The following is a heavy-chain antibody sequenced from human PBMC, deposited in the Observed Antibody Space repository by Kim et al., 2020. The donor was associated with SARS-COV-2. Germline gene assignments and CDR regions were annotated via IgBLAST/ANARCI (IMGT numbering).Heavy chain of an antibody. Sequence: YFGSGGCRFTISRDNAKNSWYLQRDSLRAEDTGVYYCARGGYAGWYIDYWGQGALVTVSS. J-gene: IGHJ4*02. V-gene: IGHV3-7*04. CDR3: ARGGYAGWYIDY. D-gene: IGHD6-25*01.